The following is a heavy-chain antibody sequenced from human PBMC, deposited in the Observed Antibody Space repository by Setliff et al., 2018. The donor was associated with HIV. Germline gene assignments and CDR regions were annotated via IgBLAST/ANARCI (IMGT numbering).Heavy chain of an antibody. CDR1: GYIFTGYY. D-gene: IGHD2-21*01. V-gene: IGHV1-46*01. CDR3: ARDTLAYCGGECYSGY. Sequence: ASVKVSCKASGYIFTGYYMHWVRQAPGQGLEWMGVINPSGGSTSYAQRFQGRVTITADKSTSTAYMELSSLKSEDTAVYYCARDTLAYCGGECYSGYWGPGTLVTVSS. CDR2: INPSGGST. J-gene: IGHJ4*02.